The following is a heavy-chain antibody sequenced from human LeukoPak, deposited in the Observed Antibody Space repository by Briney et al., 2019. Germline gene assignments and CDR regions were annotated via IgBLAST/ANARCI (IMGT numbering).Heavy chain of an antibody. D-gene: IGHD6-13*01. V-gene: IGHV4-59*01. CDR3: AIAAAGTTPYYYGMDV. CDR1: GGSISSYY. J-gene: IGHJ6*02. Sequence: SETLSLTCTVSGGSISSYYWSWIRQPPGKGLEWIGYIYYSGSTNYNPSLKSRVTISVDTSKNQFSLKLSSVAAADTAVYYCAIAAAGTTPYYYGMDVWGQGTTVTVSS. CDR2: IYYSGST.